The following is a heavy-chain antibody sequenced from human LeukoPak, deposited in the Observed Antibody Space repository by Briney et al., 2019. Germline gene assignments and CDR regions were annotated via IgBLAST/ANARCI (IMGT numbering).Heavy chain of an antibody. CDR2: IGGGGDDI. J-gene: IGHJ4*02. V-gene: IGHV3-23*01. CDR1: GFTFDIYA. Sequence: GGSLRLSCAGSGFTFDIYAIHWVRQAPGTGLEWVAGIGGGGDDILYAESAKGRFIISRDNSKNTVYLEMKSLRAEDTAVYYCAKQLGYCSDGSCYFPYWGQGTLVTVSS. CDR3: AKQLGYCSDGSCYFPY. D-gene: IGHD2-15*01.